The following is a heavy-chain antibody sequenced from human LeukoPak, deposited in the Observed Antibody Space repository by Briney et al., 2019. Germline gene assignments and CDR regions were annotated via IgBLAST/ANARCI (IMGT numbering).Heavy chain of an antibody. D-gene: IGHD6-13*01. V-gene: IGHV4-59*01. Sequence: PSETLSLTCTVPGGSMSSYYWSWIGQPPGKGLEWSGYIYYSGSTNYNPSLKSRVTISVDTSKNQFSLKLSSVTAADTAVYYCAIGSSSWYLTSYYYYGVDVWGQGTTVTVSS. J-gene: IGHJ6*02. CDR3: AIGSSSWYLTSYYYYGVDV. CDR2: IYYSGST. CDR1: GGSMSSYY.